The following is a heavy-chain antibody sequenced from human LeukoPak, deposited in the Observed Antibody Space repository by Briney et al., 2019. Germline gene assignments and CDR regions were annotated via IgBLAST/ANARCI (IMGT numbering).Heavy chain of an antibody. CDR3: LAAAARNYFDY. CDR2: IKSKTDGGTT. J-gene: IGHJ4*02. Sequence: GGSLRLSCAASGFTFSNAWMSWVRQAPGKGLEWVGRIKSKTDGGTTDYAAPEKGRFTISRDDSKNTLYLQMNSLKTEDTAVYYCLAAAARNYFDYWGQGTLVTVSS. CDR1: GFTFSNAW. D-gene: IGHD6-13*01. V-gene: IGHV3-15*01.